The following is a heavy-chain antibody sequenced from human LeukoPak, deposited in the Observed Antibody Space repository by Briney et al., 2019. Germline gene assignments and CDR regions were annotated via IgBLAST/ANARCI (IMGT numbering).Heavy chain of an antibody. D-gene: IGHD1-26*01. CDR3: ARSVPFKVGAADY. V-gene: IGHV4-59*01. CDR2: IYYSGST. J-gene: IGHJ4*02. CDR1: GGSISSYY. Sequence: SETLSLTCTVSGGSISSYYWSWIRQPPGKGLEWIGYIYYSGSTNYNPSLKSRVTISVDTSKNQFSLQLRSMTSADTAVYYCARSVPFKVGAADYWGQGILVIVSS.